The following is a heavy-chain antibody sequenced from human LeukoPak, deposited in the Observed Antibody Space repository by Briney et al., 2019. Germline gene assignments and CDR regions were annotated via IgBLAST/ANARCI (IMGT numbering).Heavy chain of an antibody. D-gene: IGHD4-17*01. Sequence: GRSLRLSCAASGFTFSSYAVHWVRQAPGKGLEWVAVISYDGSDKYYADSVKGRFTISRDNSKNTLYLQMSSLRAEDTAVYYCARFVYGDYFNDYWGQGTLVTVSS. CDR3: ARFVYGDYFNDY. J-gene: IGHJ4*02. CDR1: GFTFSSYA. CDR2: ISYDGSDK. V-gene: IGHV3-30*04.